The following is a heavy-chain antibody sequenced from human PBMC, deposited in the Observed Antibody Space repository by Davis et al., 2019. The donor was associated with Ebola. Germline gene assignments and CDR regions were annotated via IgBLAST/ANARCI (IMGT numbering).Heavy chain of an antibody. CDR1: GFTFSSSW. Sequence: PGGSLRLSCVASGFTFSSSWVQWVRQAPRKGLVWVSRINSDGSIRSYGDSVKGRFTISRDNAKNTLYLQMNNLRAEDTAVYYCAYSGDLWGALDHWGQGTLVTVSS. CDR3: AYSGDLWGALDH. D-gene: IGHD3-3*01. J-gene: IGHJ4*02. CDR2: INSDGSIR. V-gene: IGHV3-74*01.